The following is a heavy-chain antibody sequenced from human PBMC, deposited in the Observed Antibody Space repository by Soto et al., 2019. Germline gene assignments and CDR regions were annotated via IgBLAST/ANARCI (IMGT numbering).Heavy chain of an antibody. CDR2: IKQDGSEK. CDR1: GFTFSSYW. Sequence: GGSLRLSCAASGFTFSSYWMSWVRQVPGKGLEWAANIKQDGSEKYYVDSVRGRFTISRDNAKNSLYLQMNSLRAEDTAVYYCARDNLEQWLVPYFDYWGQGTLVTVSS. D-gene: IGHD6-19*01. V-gene: IGHV3-7*01. CDR3: ARDNLEQWLVPYFDY. J-gene: IGHJ4*02.